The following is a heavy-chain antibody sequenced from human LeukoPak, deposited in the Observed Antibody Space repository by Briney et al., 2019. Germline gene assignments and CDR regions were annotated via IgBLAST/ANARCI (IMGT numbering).Heavy chain of an antibody. CDR3: ASRYSRRYPFDY. CDR2: IYDSGST. V-gene: IGHV4-4*02. CDR1: SGSISSTNC. D-gene: IGHD6-13*01. J-gene: IGHJ4*02. Sequence: SETLSLTCAVSSGSISSTNCWTWVRQPPGKGLEWIGEIYDSGSTNYNPSLKSRVTISVDKSKNQFPLMLSSVTAANTAVYYWASRYSRRYPFDYWGQGNLVTVSS.